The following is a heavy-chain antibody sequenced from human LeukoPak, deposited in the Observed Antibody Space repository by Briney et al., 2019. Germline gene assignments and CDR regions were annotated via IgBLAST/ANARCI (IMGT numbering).Heavy chain of an antibody. D-gene: IGHD1-26*01. J-gene: IGHJ4*02. CDR3: ASGRPFDY. Sequence: GGSLRLSCAASGFTFSSYWMSWVRQAPGKGLEWVAYIKYDGSEKDYVDSVKGRFTISRDNAKNSLYLQMNSLGAEDTAVYYCASGRPFDYWGQGTLVTVSS. CDR2: IKYDGSEK. V-gene: IGHV3-7*01. CDR1: GFTFSSYW.